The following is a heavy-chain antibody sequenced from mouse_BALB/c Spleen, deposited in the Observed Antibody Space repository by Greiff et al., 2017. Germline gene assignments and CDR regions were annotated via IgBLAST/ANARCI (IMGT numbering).Heavy chain of an antibody. J-gene: IGHJ4*01. CDR3: TREGLLRPYYYAMDY. Sequence: EVQLHQSGTVLARPGASVKMSCKASGYSFTSYWMHWVKQRPGQGLEWIGAIYPGNSDTSYNQKFTGKAKLTADTSASTAYMELSSLTNEDSAVYYCTREGLLRPYYYAMDYWGQGTSVTVSS. CDR1: GYSFTSYW. V-gene: IGHV1-5*01. CDR2: IYPGNSDT. D-gene: IGHD1-2*01.